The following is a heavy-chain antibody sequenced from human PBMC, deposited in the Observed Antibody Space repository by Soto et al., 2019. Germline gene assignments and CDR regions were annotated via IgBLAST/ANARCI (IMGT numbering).Heavy chain of an antibody. D-gene: IGHD3-10*01. CDR2: ISGSGGVK. J-gene: IGHJ3*02. CDR3: AKDRGPRPDAFDI. Sequence: GGSLRLSCAASGLTFNIYAMNWVRQAPGRGLEWVSGISGSGGVKYYGDSVKGRFAISRDNSKNTLYLQMNSLRAEDTAIYYCAKDRGPRPDAFDIWGQGTLVTVS. CDR1: GLTFNIYA. V-gene: IGHV3-23*01.